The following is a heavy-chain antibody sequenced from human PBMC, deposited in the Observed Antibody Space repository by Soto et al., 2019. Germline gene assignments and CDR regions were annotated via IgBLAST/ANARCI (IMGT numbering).Heavy chain of an antibody. Sequence: SETLSLTCAVYGGSFSGYYWSWIRQPPGKGLEWIGEINHSGSTNYNPSLKSRVTISVDTSKNQFSLKLSSVTAADTAVYYCARAFEYNSAVYYYYYMDVWSKGTTVTVSS. CDR3: ARAFEYNSAVYYYYYMDV. CDR1: GGSFSGYY. CDR2: INHSGST. J-gene: IGHJ6*03. D-gene: IGHD6-19*01. V-gene: IGHV4-34*01.